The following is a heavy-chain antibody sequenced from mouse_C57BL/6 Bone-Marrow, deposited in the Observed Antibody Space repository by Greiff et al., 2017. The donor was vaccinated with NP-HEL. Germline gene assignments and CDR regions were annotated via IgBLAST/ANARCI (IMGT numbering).Heavy chain of an antibody. D-gene: IGHD4-1*01. CDR3: ARVNWEGYAMDY. CDR2: ISDGGSYT. V-gene: IGHV5-4*03. Sequence: EVKLVESGGGLVKPGGSLKLSCAASGFTFSSYAMSWVRQTPEKRLEWVATISDGGSYTYYPDNVKGRFTISRDNAKNNLYLQMSHLKSEDTAMYYCARVNWEGYAMDYWGQGTSVTVSS. J-gene: IGHJ4*01. CDR1: GFTFSSYA.